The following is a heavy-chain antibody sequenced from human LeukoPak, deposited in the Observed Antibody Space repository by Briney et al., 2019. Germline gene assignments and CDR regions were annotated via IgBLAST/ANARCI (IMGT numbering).Heavy chain of an antibody. D-gene: IGHD3-22*01. CDR1: GFTFSSYA. V-gene: IGHV3-23*01. CDR2: ISGSGGST. Sequence: GGSLRLSCAASGFTFSSYAMSWVRQAPGKGLEWVSVISGSGGSTYYADSVKGRFTISRDNSKNTLYLQMNSLRAEDTAVCYCAKYVGLRRDYHDSSGPPTYFDYWGQGTLVTVSS. J-gene: IGHJ4*02. CDR3: AKYVGLRRDYHDSSGPPTYFDY.